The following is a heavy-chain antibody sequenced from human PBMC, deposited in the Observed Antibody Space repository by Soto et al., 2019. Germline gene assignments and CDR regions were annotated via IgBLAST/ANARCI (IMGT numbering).Heavy chain of an antibody. J-gene: IGHJ4*02. CDR2: IHYRGGT. Sequence: SETLSLTCSVSGDSIFSNSYFWAWIRQPPGKGLEWIGSIHYRGGTYYNPSLKSRAAISVDTSKNQFSLMLSSLTAADTAVYYCAAYRDYDSSGLDYWCRGTLVT. D-gene: IGHD3-22*01. CDR1: GDSIFSNSYF. CDR3: AAYRDYDSSGLDY. V-gene: IGHV4-39*01.